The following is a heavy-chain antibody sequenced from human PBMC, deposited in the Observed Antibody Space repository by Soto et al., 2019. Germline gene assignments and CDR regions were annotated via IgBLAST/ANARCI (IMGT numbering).Heavy chain of an antibody. CDR2: ISSSSSYT. D-gene: IGHD2-2*02. CDR3: ARSLGYCSSTSCYRWFDP. J-gene: IGHJ5*02. Sequence: QVQLVESGGGLVKPGGSLRLSCAASGFTFSDYYMRWIRQAPGKGLERVSYISSSSSYTNYADSVKGRFTISRDNAKNSLYLQMNSLIAEDTAVYYCARSLGYCSSTSCYRWFDPWGQGTLVTVSS. V-gene: IGHV3-11*06. CDR1: GFTFSDYY.